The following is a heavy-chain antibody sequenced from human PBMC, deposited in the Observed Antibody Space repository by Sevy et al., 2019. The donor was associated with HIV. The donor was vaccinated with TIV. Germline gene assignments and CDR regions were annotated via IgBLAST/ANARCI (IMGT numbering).Heavy chain of an antibody. D-gene: IGHD3-16*01. CDR1: GFSFSSYG. J-gene: IGHJ4*02. CDR3: GKEGGGGGGDQ. CDR2: IQYDGSNK. Sequence: GGSLRLSCAASGFSFSSYGMHWVRQAPGKGLEWMSYIQYDGSNKDYADSVKGRFTISRDNSKNTLYLQMNSLRVEDRAVFYCGKEGGGGGGDQWGQGTLVTVSS. V-gene: IGHV3-30*02.